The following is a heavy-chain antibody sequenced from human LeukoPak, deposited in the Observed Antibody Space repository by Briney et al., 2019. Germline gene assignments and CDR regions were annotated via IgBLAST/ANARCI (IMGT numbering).Heavy chain of an antibody. J-gene: IGHJ4*02. CDR2: ISSNGGST. CDR3: ARSRDGYNSYFDY. Sequence: GGSLRLSCAASGFTFSSYAMSWVRQAPGKGLEYVSAISSNGGSTYYANSVKGRFTISRDNSKNTLYLQMGSLRAEDMAVYYCARSRDGYNSYFDYWGQGTLVTVSS. D-gene: IGHD5-24*01. V-gene: IGHV3-64*01. CDR1: GFTFSSYA.